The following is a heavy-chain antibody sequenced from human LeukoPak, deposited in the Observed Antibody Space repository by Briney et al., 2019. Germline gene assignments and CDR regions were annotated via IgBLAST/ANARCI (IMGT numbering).Heavy chain of an antibody. V-gene: IGHV3-23*01. J-gene: IGHJ3*02. D-gene: IGHD6-13*01. Sequence: QSGGSLRLSCAASGFTFSSSAMSWVRQAPGKGLEWVSSISGSGGSTYYADSVKGRFTISRDNSKNTLYLQMNSLRAEDTAVYCAREPDYTSSWGAFDIWGQGTMTVSS. CDR3: AREPDYTSSWGAFDI. CDR2: ISGSGGST. CDR1: GFTFSSSA.